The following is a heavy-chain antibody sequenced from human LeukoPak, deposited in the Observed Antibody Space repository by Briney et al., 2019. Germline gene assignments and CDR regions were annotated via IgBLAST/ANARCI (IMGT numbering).Heavy chain of an antibody. J-gene: IGHJ4*02. CDR3: ARDKGQRTSFNYFDY. D-gene: IGHD6-25*01. CDR2: ISAHNGDT. CDR1: GYTFTTYG. Sequence: ASVKVSCKASGYTFTTYGISWVRQAPGQGLEWMGWISAHNGDTNYAQKLQGRVTMTTDTSTSTAYMELRSLRSDDTAVYYCARDKGQRTSFNYFDYWGQGTLVTVSS. V-gene: IGHV1-18*01.